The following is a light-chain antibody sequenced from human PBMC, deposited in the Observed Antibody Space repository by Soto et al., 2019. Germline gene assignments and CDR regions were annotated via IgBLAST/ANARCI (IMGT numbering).Light chain of an antibody. CDR3: QQCGSLGCT. J-gene: IGKJ2*02. V-gene: IGKV3-20*01. CDR1: QSVTGSF. CDR2: AAS. Sequence: EIVLTQSPGTLSLSPGERATLSCRASQSVTGSFLAWYQQRPGQTPRLLIFAASSRATGIPDRFSGSGSGTDFTLTISRLESEDFAVYYCQQCGSLGCTFGQGTKLEIK.